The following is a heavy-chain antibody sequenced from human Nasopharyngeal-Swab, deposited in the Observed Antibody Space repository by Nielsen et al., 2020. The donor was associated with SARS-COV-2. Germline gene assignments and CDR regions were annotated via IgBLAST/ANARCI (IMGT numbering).Heavy chain of an antibody. CDR1: GFTFSSYW. Sequence: GGSLRLSCAASGFTFSSYWMHRVRQAPGKGLVWVSRINSDGSSTSYADSVKGRFTISRDNAKNTLYLQMNSLRAEDTAVYYCARDRIGVGMDVWGQGTTVTVSS. CDR3: ARDRIGVGMDV. J-gene: IGHJ6*02. V-gene: IGHV3-74*01. CDR2: INSDGSST. D-gene: IGHD2-15*01.